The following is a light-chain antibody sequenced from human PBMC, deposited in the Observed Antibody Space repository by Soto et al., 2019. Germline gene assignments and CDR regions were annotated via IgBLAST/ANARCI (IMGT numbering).Light chain of an antibody. V-gene: IGLV2-14*01. CDR3: TSYTTSTTWV. Sequence: QSVLTQPASVSGSPGQSITVSCTGTSSDIGASNYVSWYQQHPGKAPKLIISEVSNRPSGVSNRFSGSKSGSTASLTISGLQAEDEADYYCTSYTTSTTWVFGGGTKVTVL. CDR1: SSDIGASNY. J-gene: IGLJ3*02. CDR2: EVS.